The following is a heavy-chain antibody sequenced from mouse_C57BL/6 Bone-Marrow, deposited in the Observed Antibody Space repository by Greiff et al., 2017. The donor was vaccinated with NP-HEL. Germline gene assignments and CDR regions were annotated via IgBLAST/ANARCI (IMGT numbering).Heavy chain of an antibody. CDR1: GFNIKDYY. CDR2: IDPEDGET. Sequence: VQLKESGAELVKPGASVKLSCTASGFNIKDYYMHWVKQRTEQGLEWIGRIDPEDGETKYAPKFQGKATITADTSSNTAYLQLSSLTSEDTAVYYCARDTTVGHWYVDVWGTGTTVTVSS. J-gene: IGHJ1*03. D-gene: IGHD1-1*01. CDR3: ARDTTVGHWYVDV. V-gene: IGHV14-2*01.